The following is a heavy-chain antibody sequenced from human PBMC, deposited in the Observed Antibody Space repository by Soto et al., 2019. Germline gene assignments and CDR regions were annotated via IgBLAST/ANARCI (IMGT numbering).Heavy chain of an antibody. J-gene: IGHJ4*02. V-gene: IGHV3-30*18. D-gene: IGHD6-19*01. CDR2: ISYDGSNK. CDR1: GFTFSSYG. CDR3: AKDWAWLVHFDY. Sequence: GGSLRLSCAASGFTFSSYGMHWVRQAPGKGLEWVAVISYDGSNKYYADSVKGRFTISRDNSKNTLYLQMNSLRAEDTAVYYCAKDWAWLVHFDYWGQGTLVTVSS.